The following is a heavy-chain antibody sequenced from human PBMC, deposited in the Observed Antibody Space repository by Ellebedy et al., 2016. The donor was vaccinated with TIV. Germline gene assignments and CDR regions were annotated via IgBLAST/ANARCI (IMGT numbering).Heavy chain of an antibody. V-gene: IGHV4-38-2*02. CDR2: LYYNGNT. D-gene: IGHD2-2*01. CDR3: ARDRQQLISYDY. J-gene: IGHJ4*02. Sequence: SETLSLTXTVSGYSVNNGYYWGWIRQPPGKGLEWIGSLYYNGNTYYNPSLKSRVTISLDAPKNQVSLKLSSVTAADSAVYYCARDRQQLISYDYWGQGALVTVS. CDR1: GYSVNNGYY.